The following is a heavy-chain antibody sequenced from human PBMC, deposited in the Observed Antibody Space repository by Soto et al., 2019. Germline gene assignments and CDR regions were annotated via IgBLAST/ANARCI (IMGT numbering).Heavy chain of an antibody. Sequence: QVQLVQSGAEVKKPGASVKVSCKASRYTFTGYYMHWLRQAPGQGLEWMGWIDPNSGGTDYAQKFQGRVTMTRDTFISTAYMELSRLRVDDTAVYYCARVMSGSYLGHGYYFDYWGQGTLVTVSS. V-gene: IGHV1-2*02. CDR2: IDPNSGGT. CDR1: RYTFTGYY. D-gene: IGHD1-26*01. J-gene: IGHJ4*02. CDR3: ARVMSGSYLGHGYYFDY.